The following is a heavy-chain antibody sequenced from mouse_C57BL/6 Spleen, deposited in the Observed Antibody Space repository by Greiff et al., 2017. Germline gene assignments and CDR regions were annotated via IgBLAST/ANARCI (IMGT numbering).Heavy chain of an antibody. J-gene: IGHJ4*01. CDR3: ARSDYYGSSPYAMDY. CDR2: INPGSGGT. V-gene: IGHV1-54*01. CDR1: GYAFTNYL. D-gene: IGHD1-1*01. Sequence: VQLQQSGAELVRPGNSVKVSCKASGYAFTNYLIEWVKQRPGQGLEWIGVINPGSGGTNYNEKFKGKATLTADKSSSTAYMQLSSLTSEDSAVYFCARSDYYGSSPYAMDYWGQGTSVTVSS.